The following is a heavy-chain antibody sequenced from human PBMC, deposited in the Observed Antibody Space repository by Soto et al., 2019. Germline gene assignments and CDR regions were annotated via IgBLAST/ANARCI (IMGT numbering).Heavy chain of an antibody. Sequence: SVTLYWKTFGYSYTIDFALHWVSQAPGQRHEWMGWFNVGNGNTKNSQKFQDRLTITWDTSAATVYMELSSLRSEDTAVYYCARLYSGRTFDYLGQGTVVTGSS. CDR1: GYSYTIDFA. J-gene: IGHJ4*02. CDR2: FNVGNGNT. D-gene: IGHD1-26*01. CDR3: ARLYSGRTFDY. V-gene: IGHV1-3*01.